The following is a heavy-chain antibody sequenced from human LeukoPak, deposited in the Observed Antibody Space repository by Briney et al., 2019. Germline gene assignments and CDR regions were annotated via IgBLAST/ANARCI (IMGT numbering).Heavy chain of an antibody. CDR2: ISAYNGNT. D-gene: IGHD1-14*01. V-gene: IGHV1-18*01. J-gene: IGHJ4*02. Sequence: ASVKVSCKASGGTFSSYAISWVRQAPGQGLEWMGWISAYNGNTNYAQKLQGRVTMTTDTSTSTAYMELRSLRSDDTAVYYCARDPHRSFFDYWGQGTLVTVSS. CDR1: GGTFSSYA. CDR3: ARDPHRSFFDY.